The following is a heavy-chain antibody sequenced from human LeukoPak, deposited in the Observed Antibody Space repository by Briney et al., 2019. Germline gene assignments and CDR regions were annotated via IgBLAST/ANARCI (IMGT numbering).Heavy chain of an antibody. CDR2: INPNSGGT. Sequence: ASVKVSCKASGYTFTGYYIHWVRQAPGQGLEWMGWINPNSGGTKYAQKFQGRVTMTRDTSISTAYMELSRLRSDDTAVYYCATFGSYDAFDYWGQGTLVTASS. J-gene: IGHJ4*02. V-gene: IGHV1-2*02. CDR3: ATFGSYDAFDY. D-gene: IGHD1-26*01. CDR1: GYTFTGYY.